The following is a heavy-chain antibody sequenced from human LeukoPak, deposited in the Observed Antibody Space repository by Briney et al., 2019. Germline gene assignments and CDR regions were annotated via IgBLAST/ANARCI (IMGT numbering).Heavy chain of an antibody. J-gene: IGHJ4*02. CDR3: ARGYDILTGYLKDEPFDY. Sequence: GGSLRLSCAVSGFTFSSHSMNWVRQAPGKGLEWLSYISSGSGTIYYADSVKGRFTIARDDAKNSLYLQMSSLRDEDTAVYYCARGYDILTGYLKDEPFDYWGQGTLVTVSS. D-gene: IGHD3-9*01. CDR2: ISSGSGTI. CDR1: GFTFSSHS. V-gene: IGHV3-48*02.